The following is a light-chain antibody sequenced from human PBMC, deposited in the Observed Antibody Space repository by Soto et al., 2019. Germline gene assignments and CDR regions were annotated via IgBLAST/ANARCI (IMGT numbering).Light chain of an antibody. CDR2: EVS. CDR1: SSDIGGYDY. Sequence: QSALTQPASVSGSPGQSITISCTGTSSDIGGYDYVSWYQQHPGKVPKLLIFEVSSRPSGISNRFSGSKSGNTASLTVSGLQAEDEADYYCSSYTAKSTHLLFGGGTKLTVL. CDR3: SSYTAKSTHLL. J-gene: IGLJ2*01. V-gene: IGLV2-14*01.